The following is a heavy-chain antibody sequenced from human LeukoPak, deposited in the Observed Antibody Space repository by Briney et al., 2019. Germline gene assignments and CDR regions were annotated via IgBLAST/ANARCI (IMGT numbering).Heavy chain of an antibody. Sequence: ASVNVSCKASGYTFTGHYMHWVRQAPGQGLEWMGLINPNSGGTNYAQKFQGRVTMTRDTSISTAYMELSRLRSDDTAVYYCARVPYCSGGSCYRGFDYWGQGTLVTVSS. D-gene: IGHD2-15*01. CDR3: ARVPYCSGGSCYRGFDY. CDR2: INPNSGGT. V-gene: IGHV1-2*02. J-gene: IGHJ4*02. CDR1: GYTFTGHY.